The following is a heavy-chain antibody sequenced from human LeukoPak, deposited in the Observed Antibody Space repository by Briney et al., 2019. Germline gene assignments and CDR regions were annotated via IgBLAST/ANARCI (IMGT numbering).Heavy chain of an antibody. CDR1: GDSISSGGYY. CDR3: ARGAYSSSLQFDP. CDR2: IYYSGGT. Sequence: SETLSLTCTVSGDSISSGGYYWNWIRQHPVKGLEWIGYIYYSGGTYYNPSFKSRVTISVDTSKNQFSLRLSSVTAADTAVYYCARGAYSSSLQFDPWGQGTLVTASS. J-gene: IGHJ5*02. V-gene: IGHV4-31*03. D-gene: IGHD6-6*01.